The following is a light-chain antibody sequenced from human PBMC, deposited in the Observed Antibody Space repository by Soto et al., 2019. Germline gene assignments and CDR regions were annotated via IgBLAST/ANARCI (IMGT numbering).Light chain of an antibody. CDR1: QDISNY. V-gene: IGKV1-33*01. Sequence: DIPMTQSPSSLSASVGDRVTITCRASQDISNYLNWYQQRPGKAPKLLIYDASNLERGVPSRFSGTRSGTQFTFAITSLQPEDVATYYCQQSDSLPITFGQGTRLEI. CDR3: QQSDSLPIT. CDR2: DAS. J-gene: IGKJ5*01.